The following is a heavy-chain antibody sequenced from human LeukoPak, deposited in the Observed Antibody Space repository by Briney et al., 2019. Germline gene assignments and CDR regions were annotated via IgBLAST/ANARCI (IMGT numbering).Heavy chain of an antibody. D-gene: IGHD3-22*01. CDR3: ARGRDDSSGYYRFDY. J-gene: IGHJ4*02. V-gene: IGHV4-38-2*01. CDR1: GYSISSGYY. Sequence: SETLSLTCAVSGYSISSGYYWGWIRQPPGKGLEWIGSIYHSGSTYYNPSLKSRVTISVDTSKNQFSLKLSSVTAADTAVYYCARGRDDSSGYYRFDYWGQGTLVTVSS. CDR2: IYHSGST.